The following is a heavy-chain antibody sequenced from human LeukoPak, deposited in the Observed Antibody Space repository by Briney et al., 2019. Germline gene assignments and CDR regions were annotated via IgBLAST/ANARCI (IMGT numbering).Heavy chain of an antibody. Sequence: SETLSLTCAVSGYSISTGYYWGFIRQPPGKGLEWIGSIYHSGSTYYNPSLKSRVTISVDTSKNQFPLKLSSVTAADTAVYYCARTYSGTYPGEGAFDIWGQGTMVTVSS. D-gene: IGHD1-26*01. CDR3: ARTYSGTYPGEGAFDI. V-gene: IGHV4-38-2*01. CDR1: GYSISTGYY. J-gene: IGHJ3*02. CDR2: IYHSGST.